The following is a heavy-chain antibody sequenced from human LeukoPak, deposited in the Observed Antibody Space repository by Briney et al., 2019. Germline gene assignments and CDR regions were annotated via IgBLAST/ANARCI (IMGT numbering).Heavy chain of an antibody. CDR1: GYTFTSYD. CDR2: MNPNSGNT. Sequence: GASVNVSCKASGYTFTSYDINWVRQATGQGLEWMGWMNPNSGNTGYAQKFQGRVTMTRNTSISTAYMELSSLRSEDTAVYYCAKVSDYYYYYGLDVWGQGTTVTVSS. V-gene: IGHV1-8*01. CDR3: AKVSDYYYYYGLDV. D-gene: IGHD2/OR15-2a*01. J-gene: IGHJ6*02.